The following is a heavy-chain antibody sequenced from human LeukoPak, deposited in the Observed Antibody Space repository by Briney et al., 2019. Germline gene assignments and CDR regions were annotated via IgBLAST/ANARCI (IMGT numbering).Heavy chain of an antibody. CDR3: AKVSSYGDYSLGY. J-gene: IGHJ4*02. CDR1: GFTFSSYG. CDR2: ISYDGSNK. V-gene: IGHV3-30*18. Sequence: GGSLRLSCAASGFTFSSYGVHWVRQAPGKGLEWVAVISYDGSNKYYADSVKGRFTISRDNSKNTLYLQMNSLRAEDTAVYYCAKVSSYGDYSLGYWGQGTLVTVSS. D-gene: IGHD4-17*01.